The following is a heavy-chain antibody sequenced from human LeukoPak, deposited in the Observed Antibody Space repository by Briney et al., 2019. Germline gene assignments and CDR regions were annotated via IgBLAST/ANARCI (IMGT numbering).Heavy chain of an antibody. CDR3: ARRGYYGSGSYYMRYNWFDP. J-gene: IGHJ5*02. Sequence: SETLSLTCAVYGGSFSGYYWSWIRQPPGKGLEWIGEINHSGSTNYNPSLKSRVTISVDTSKNQFSLKLSSVTAADTAVYYCARRGYYGSGSYYMRYNWFDPWGQGTLVTVSS. CDR1: GGSFSGYY. V-gene: IGHV4-34*01. D-gene: IGHD3-10*01. CDR2: INHSGST.